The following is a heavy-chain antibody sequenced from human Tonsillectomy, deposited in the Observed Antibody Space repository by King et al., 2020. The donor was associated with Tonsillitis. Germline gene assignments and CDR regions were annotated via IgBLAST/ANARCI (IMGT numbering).Heavy chain of an antibody. D-gene: IGHD3/OR15-3a*01. CDR1: GFTFSSYA. CDR3: ARGTGYYTILDY. CDR2: ISYDGSKK. J-gene: IGHJ4*02. Sequence: VQLVESGGGVVRPGRSLRLSCAASGFTFSSYAMHWVRQIPGKGLEWVAVISYDGSKKYYADSVKGRFTISRDNSKNTLYLQMNSLRAEDTAVYYCARGTGYYTILDYWGQGTLVTVSS. V-gene: IGHV3-30-3*01.